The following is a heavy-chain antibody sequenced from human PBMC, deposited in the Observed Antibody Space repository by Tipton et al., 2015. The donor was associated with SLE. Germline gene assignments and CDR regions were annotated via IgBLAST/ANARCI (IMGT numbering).Heavy chain of an antibody. D-gene: IGHD2-2*01. Sequence: TLSLTCTVSGYSINNGFYWGWIRQPPGKGLEWIGIIYHSGTTYYNPSLQSRVSISVDTSKNQFSLKLSSVTAADTALYFCARDRGYCSSTSCYLDYWGQGTLVTVSS. CDR2: IYHSGTT. V-gene: IGHV4-38-2*02. J-gene: IGHJ4*02. CDR3: ARDRGYCSSTSCYLDY. CDR1: GYSINNGFY.